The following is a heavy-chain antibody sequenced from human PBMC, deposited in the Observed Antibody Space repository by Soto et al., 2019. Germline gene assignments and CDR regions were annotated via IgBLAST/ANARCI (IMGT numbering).Heavy chain of an antibody. J-gene: IGHJ3*02. V-gene: IGHV4-30-4*01. Sequence: QVQLQESGPGLVKPSQTLSLTCTVSGGSISSGDYYWSWIRQPPGKGLEWIGYIYYSGSTYYNPSLKSRVTISEDTSKNQFSLKLSSVTAADTAVYYCARDLPARLGELSLYPDAFDIWGQGTMVTVSS. CDR1: GGSISSGDYY. D-gene: IGHD3-16*02. CDR2: IYYSGST. CDR3: ARDLPARLGELSLYPDAFDI.